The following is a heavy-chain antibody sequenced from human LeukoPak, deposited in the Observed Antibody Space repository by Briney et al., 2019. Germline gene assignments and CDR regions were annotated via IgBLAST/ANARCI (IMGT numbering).Heavy chain of an antibody. CDR3: ARIGLGLLLPAKGGADY. CDR1: GYTFTGYY. J-gene: IGHJ4*02. D-gene: IGHD2/OR15-2a*01. CDR2: IDPNSGGT. Sequence: ASVKVSCKASGYTFTGYYMHWVRQAPGHGLEWMGWIDPNSGGTTYAQKFQSRVTLTRDTSISTVSMELSRLRSDDTAVYYCARIGLGLLLPAKGGADYWGQGTLVTVSS. V-gene: IGHV1-2*02.